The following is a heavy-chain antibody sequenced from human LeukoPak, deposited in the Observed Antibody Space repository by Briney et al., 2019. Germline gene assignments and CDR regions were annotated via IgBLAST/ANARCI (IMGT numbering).Heavy chain of an antibody. CDR3: AKEGDYYGMDV. D-gene: IGHD3-16*01. Sequence: GGSLRLSCAASGFTFSNYGIHWVRQAPGKGLEWVAVIWYDGSNKYYTDSVKGRFTISRDNSKNTLYLQMNSLRAEDTAVYYCAKEGDYYGMDVWGQGTTVTVS. J-gene: IGHJ6*02. CDR1: GFTFSNYG. CDR2: IWYDGSNK. V-gene: IGHV3-33*06.